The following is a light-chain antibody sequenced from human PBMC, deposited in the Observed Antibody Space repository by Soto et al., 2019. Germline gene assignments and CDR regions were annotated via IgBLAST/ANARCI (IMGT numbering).Light chain of an antibody. CDR1: SSNIGAGYD. J-gene: IGLJ1*01. V-gene: IGLV1-40*01. CDR2: GDS. Sequence: QSVLTQPPSVSVAPGQRVTISCTGSSSNIGAGYDVNWYQQLPGTAPKLLIFGDSNRPSGVPDRFSGSKSGTSASLAITGLQADDEADYYCQSYDSRLSGSDVFGAGTKVTVL. CDR3: QSYDSRLSGSDV.